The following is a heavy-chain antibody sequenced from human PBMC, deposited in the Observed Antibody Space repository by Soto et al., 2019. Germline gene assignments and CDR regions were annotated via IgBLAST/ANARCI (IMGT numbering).Heavy chain of an antibody. CDR1: GGSFSGHY. CDR3: VRRGGGRYPHYFDY. D-gene: IGHD3-16*01. CDR2: VIHGGNT. Sequence: QLQLHQWGGGPVKPSETLTLTCAVYGGSFSGHYWTWIRQPPGKGLEWIGEVIHGGNTNYNPSLKSRVTISTDTARKQFSLKVNSVTAADTAVYYCVRRGGGRYPHYFDYWGQGTLVTVSS. V-gene: IGHV4-34*12. J-gene: IGHJ4*02.